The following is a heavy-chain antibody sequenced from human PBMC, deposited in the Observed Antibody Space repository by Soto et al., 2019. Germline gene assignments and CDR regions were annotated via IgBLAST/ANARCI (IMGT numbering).Heavy chain of an antibody. CDR1: GGSISSRNW. CDR2: IYHSGST. J-gene: IGHJ3*02. D-gene: IGHD6-6*01. V-gene: IGHV4-4*02. Sequence: QVQLQESGPGLVKPSGTLSLTCAVSGGSISSRNWWSWVRQPSGKGLEWIGEIYHSGSTNYNPSLKSRVTISVGKSKNQFSLKVSSVTAADTAVYYCARTTVYSSSSGGAFDIWGQGTMVTVSS. CDR3: ARTTVYSSSSGGAFDI.